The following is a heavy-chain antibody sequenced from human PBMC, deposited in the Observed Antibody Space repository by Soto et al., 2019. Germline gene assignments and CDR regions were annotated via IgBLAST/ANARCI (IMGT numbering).Heavy chain of an antibody. V-gene: IGHV3-23*01. Sequence: GGSLRLSCAASGFIFSNYAMNWVRQAPWKGLEWVSSISGSAETTYYADSVKGSPTISSDNSKNTVYLQMSGLRADDTAVYYCAEVRFFGSGTENFFNHWGQGTVVTVSS. D-gene: IGHD3-10*01. J-gene: IGHJ4*02. CDR3: AEVRFFGSGTENFFNH. CDR2: ISGSAETT. CDR1: GFIFSNYA.